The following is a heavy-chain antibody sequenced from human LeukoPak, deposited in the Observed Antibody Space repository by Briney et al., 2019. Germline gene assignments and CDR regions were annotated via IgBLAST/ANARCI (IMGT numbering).Heavy chain of an antibody. CDR2: IYYSGST. CDR1: GGSISSYY. V-gene: IGHV4-59*12. CDR3: ARDAGFEAFDY. D-gene: IGHD3-9*01. J-gene: IGHJ4*02. Sequence: SETLSLTCTVSGGSISSYYWSWIRQPPGKGLEWIGYIYYSGSTNYNPSLKSRVSMSVDTSKNQFSLKLTSVTAADTAVYYCARDAGFEAFDYWGQGTLVTVSS.